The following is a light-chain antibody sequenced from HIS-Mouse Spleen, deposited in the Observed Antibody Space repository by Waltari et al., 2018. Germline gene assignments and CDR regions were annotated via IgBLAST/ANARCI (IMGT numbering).Light chain of an antibody. CDR2: RNN. CDR3: AAWDDSLSGPV. J-gene: IGLJ3*02. CDR1: RSNIGSNA. Sequence: QSVLTQPPSASGTPGQRVTISCSGSRSNIGSNAVYWYQPLPGTAPKLLIYRNNQRPSGVPDRFSGSNSGTSASLAISGLRSEDEADYYCAAWDDSLSGPVFGGGTKLTVL. V-gene: IGLV1-47*01.